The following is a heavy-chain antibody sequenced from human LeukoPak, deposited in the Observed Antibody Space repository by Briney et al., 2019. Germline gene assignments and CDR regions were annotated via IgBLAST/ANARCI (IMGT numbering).Heavy chain of an antibody. Sequence: PGGSLRLPCEASGFDFSDFFMDWVRLAPGKGLEWVGRISNKETSYSTEYGASVKGRFVISRDDSKKLLFLQMNSLKNEDTAVYYARGVQRYFDWYPGFDFWGRGTRVTVSS. D-gene: IGHD3-9*01. CDR1: GFDFSDFF. CDR2: ISNKETSYST. CDR3: ARGVQRYFDWYPGFDF. V-gene: IGHV3-72*01. J-gene: IGHJ4*02.